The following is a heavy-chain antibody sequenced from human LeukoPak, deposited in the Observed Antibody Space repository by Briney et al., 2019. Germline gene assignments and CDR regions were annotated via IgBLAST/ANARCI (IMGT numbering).Heavy chain of an antibody. CDR3: ASPYDSPYYFDY. Sequence: SETLSLICAVYGEFFSGYYWIWIRQPPGRGRGWNGETNHSGSTNYTPSPKSRVTISVDSSNNQFSLKLSSVTAADAAVYYGASPYDSPYYFDYWGQGTLVTVSS. J-gene: IGHJ4*02. CDR1: GEFFSGYY. V-gene: IGHV4-34*01. D-gene: IGHD3-22*01. CDR2: TNHSGST.